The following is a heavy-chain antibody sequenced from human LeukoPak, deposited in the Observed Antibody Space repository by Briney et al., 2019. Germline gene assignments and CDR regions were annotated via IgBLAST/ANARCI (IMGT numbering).Heavy chain of an antibody. D-gene: IGHD3-16*01. CDR2: IYYSGST. CDR3: AAALRPDDFDY. J-gene: IGHJ4*02. Sequence: PSETLSLTCTVSGGSISSYYWSWLRQPPGKGLEWIGYIYYSGSTNYNPSLKSRVTISVDTSKNQFSLKLSSVTAADTAVYYCAAALRPDDFDYWGQGTLVTVSS. CDR1: GGSISSYY. V-gene: IGHV4-59*01.